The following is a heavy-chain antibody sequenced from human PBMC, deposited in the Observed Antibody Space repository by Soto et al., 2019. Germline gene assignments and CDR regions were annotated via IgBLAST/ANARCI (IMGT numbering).Heavy chain of an antibody. CDR3: AKGPYDFWGGGYYYYYMDV. D-gene: IGHD3-3*01. V-gene: IGHV3-30*18. CDR1: GFTFSSYG. J-gene: IGHJ6*03. CDR2: ISYDGSNK. Sequence: PGGSLRLSCAASGFTFSSYGMHWVRQAPGKGPEWVAVISYDGSNKYYADSVKGRFTISRDNSKNTLYLQMNSLRAEDTAVYYCAKGPYDFWGGGYYYYYMDVWGKGTTVTVSS.